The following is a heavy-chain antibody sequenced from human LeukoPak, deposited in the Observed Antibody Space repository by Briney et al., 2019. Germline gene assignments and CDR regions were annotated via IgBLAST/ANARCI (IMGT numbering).Heavy chain of an antibody. CDR1: GGSISSGGYS. CDR2: IYHSGST. Sequence: SETLSLTCAVSGGSISSGGYSWSWIRQPPGTGLEWIGYIYHSGSTYYNPSLKSRVTISVDRSKNQFSLKLSSVTAADTAVYYCARDDYYYGMDVWGKGTTVTVSS. CDR3: ARDDYYYGMDV. V-gene: IGHV4-30-2*01. J-gene: IGHJ6*04.